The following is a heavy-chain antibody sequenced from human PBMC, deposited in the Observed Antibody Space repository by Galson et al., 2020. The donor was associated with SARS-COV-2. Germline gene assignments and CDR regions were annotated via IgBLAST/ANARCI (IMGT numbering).Heavy chain of an antibody. Sequence: SETLSLICSVSGGSISSGRNYWGWIRHPPGKGLEWIGDISYTGATDLSPALKSPVTMSVDTSQNEFSLKSTSATVADAGIYSCVRQPAWLRLWCKGYNFFDPWGQGTLVTVSS. J-gene: IGHJ5*02. D-gene: IGHD5-12*01. CDR3: VRQPAWLRLWCKGYNFFDP. CDR2: ISYTGAT. CDR1: GGSISSGRNY. V-gene: IGHV4-39*01.